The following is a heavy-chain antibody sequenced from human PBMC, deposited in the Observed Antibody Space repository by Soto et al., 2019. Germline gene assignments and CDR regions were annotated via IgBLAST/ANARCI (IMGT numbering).Heavy chain of an antibody. CDR3: ARLRTTDPYLDY. CDR2: ADHKGRT. CDR1: GGSIGSYY. D-gene: IGHD4-17*01. Sequence: QIQLQESGPGVVKPSEPLSLTCTLSGGSIGSYYWSWIRKSPDKGLEWIGYADHKGRTSYNPSLKARVTISVDTSKKQTSLTLNAVTAADTAVYHCARLRTTDPYLDYWGQGTLVNVPS. V-gene: IGHV4-59*08. J-gene: IGHJ4*02.